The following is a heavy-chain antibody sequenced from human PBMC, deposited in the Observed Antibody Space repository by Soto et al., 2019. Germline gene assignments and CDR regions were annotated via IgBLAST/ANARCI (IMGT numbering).Heavy chain of an antibody. Sequence: GESLKVSCKDSGYSFTTYWIGWLRQMTGKGLEWMGIIYPGDSDTRYSPSFQGQVTISADKSISTAYLQWSSLKASDTAMYYCARHGQPKAAITTDDAFDIWGQGTMVTASS. J-gene: IGHJ3*02. CDR2: IYPGDSDT. CDR1: GYSFTTYW. D-gene: IGHD3-22*01. V-gene: IGHV5-51*01. CDR3: ARHGQPKAAITTDDAFDI.